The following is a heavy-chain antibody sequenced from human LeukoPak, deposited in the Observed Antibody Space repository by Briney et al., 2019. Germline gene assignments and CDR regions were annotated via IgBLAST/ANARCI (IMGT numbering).Heavy chain of an antibody. J-gene: IGHJ4*02. CDR3: ARGSTYYESSGQVPFDY. CDR1: GFTFTSSA. Sequence: ASVKVSCKATGFTFTSSAVQWVRQARGQRLEWIGWIVVGSGNTNYAQKFQERVTITRDMSTSTAYMELSSLRSEDTVVYYCARGSTYYESSGQVPFDYWGQGTLVTVSS. CDR2: IVVGSGNT. V-gene: IGHV1-58*01. D-gene: IGHD3-22*01.